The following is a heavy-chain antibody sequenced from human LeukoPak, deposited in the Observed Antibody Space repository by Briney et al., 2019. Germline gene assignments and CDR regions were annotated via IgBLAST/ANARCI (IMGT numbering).Heavy chain of an antibody. V-gene: IGHV1-3*01. CDR3: ARASLWGRLSTNYYYYMDV. CDR1: GGTFSSYA. CDR2: INAGNGNT. Sequence: ASVKVSCKASGGTFSSYAMHWVRQAPGQRLEWMGWINAGNGNTKYSQKFQGRVTITRDTSASTAYMELSSLRSDDTAVYYCARASLWGRLSTNYYYYMDVWGKGTTVTVSS. D-gene: IGHD3-16*02. J-gene: IGHJ6*03.